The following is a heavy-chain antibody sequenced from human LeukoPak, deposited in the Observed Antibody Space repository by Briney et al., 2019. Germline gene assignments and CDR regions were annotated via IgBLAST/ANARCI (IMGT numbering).Heavy chain of an antibody. CDR2: MNPNSGNT. D-gene: IGHD6-13*01. Sequence: ASVKVSCKASGYTFTSYDINWVRQATGQGLEWMGWMNPNSGNTGYAQKFQGRVTMTRDTSITTVYMELSGLRSEDTAVYYCARAASWSPIGDSYYYMDVWGKGTTVAISS. J-gene: IGHJ6*03. CDR3: ARAASWSPIGDSYYYMDV. CDR1: GYTFTSYD. V-gene: IGHV1-8*01.